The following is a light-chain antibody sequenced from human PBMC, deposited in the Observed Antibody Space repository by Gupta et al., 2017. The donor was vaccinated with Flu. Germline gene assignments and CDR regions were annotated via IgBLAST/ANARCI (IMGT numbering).Light chain of an antibody. V-gene: IGKV1-5*03. J-gene: IGKJ4*01. CDR2: KAT. Sequence: PSTLSASVGDTVTITCRASQSISAWLAWYQKKPGKPPKLLIYKATRVESGVTSRFSGSGFGTEFSLTISSLQPDECAIYYCQQDDNSPLTFGGGTTVEIK. CDR1: QSISAW. CDR3: QQDDNSPLT.